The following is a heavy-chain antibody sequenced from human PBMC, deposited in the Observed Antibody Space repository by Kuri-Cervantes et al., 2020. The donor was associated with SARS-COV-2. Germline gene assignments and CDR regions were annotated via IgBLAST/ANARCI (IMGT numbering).Heavy chain of an antibody. V-gene: IGHV4-4*07. D-gene: IGHD2-2*01. J-gene: IGHJ5*02. CDR1: GGSISSYY. CDR3: ARTLPRYCSSTSCGRNWFDP. Sequence: SETLSLTCTVSGGSISSYYWSWIRQPAGKGLEWIGRIYTSGSTNYNPSLKSRVTMSVDTSKNQFSLKLSSVTAADTAVYYCARTLPRYCSSTSCGRNWFDPWGQGTLVTVSS. CDR2: IYTSGST.